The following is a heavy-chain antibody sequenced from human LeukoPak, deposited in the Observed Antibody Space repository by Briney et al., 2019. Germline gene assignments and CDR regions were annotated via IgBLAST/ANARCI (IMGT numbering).Heavy chain of an antibody. D-gene: IGHD5-24*01. J-gene: IGHJ4*02. CDR3: TRDQMNY. V-gene: IGHV3-53*01. CDR2: IFSNGDT. Sequence: SGGSLRLSCTASGFTVSRNYMLWVRQAPGKGLEWVSLIFSNGDTHYADSVKGRFTISRDTSKNTVSLQMNSPRVEDTAMYYCTRDQMNYWGQGTLVTVSS. CDR1: GFTVSRNY.